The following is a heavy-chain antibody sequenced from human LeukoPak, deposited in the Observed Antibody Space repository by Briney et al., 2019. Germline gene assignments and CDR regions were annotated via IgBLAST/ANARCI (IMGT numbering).Heavy chain of an antibody. Sequence: KSSETLSLTCTVSGGSISSSSYYWGWIRQPPGKGLEWIGSIYYSGSTYYNPSLKRRVTISVDTSKNQFSLKLSSVTAADTAVYYCARAAPQQLVPSPTAWYFDYWGQGTLVTVSS. CDR2: IYYSGST. V-gene: IGHV4-39*01. CDR3: ARAAPQQLVPSPTAWYFDY. J-gene: IGHJ4*02. D-gene: IGHD6-13*01. CDR1: GGSISSSSYY.